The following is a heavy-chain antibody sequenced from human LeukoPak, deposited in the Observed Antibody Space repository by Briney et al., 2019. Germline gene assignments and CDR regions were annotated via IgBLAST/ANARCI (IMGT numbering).Heavy chain of an antibody. Sequence: GGSLRLSCAASGFTVSSNYMSWVRQAPGKGLEWVSVIYSGGSTYYADSVKGRFTISRDNSKNTLYLQMNSLRAEDTAVYYCARGSGYSYGEDYWSQGTLVTVSS. D-gene: IGHD5-18*01. J-gene: IGHJ4*02. CDR2: IYSGGST. CDR3: ARGSGYSYGEDY. V-gene: IGHV3-66*02. CDR1: GFTVSSNY.